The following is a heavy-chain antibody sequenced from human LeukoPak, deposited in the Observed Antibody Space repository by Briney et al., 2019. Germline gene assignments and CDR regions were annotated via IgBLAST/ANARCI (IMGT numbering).Heavy chain of an antibody. CDR2: IHYSGST. CDR3: ARNYDFWSGYLDY. J-gene: IGHJ4*02. V-gene: IGHV4-59*01. CDR1: GFTFSSYG. Sequence: PGGSLRLSCAASGFTFSSYGMHWIRQPPGKGLEWIGYIHYSGSTNNNPSLKSRVTISVDTSKNQFSLKLTSVTAADTAVYYCARNYDFWSGYLDYWGQGTLITVSS. D-gene: IGHD3-3*01.